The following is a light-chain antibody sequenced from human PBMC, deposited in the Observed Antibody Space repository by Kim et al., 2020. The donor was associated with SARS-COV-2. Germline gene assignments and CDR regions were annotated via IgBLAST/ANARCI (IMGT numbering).Light chain of an antibody. Sequence: EIVMTQSPATLSVSPGERATLSCRASQSVSSNLAWYQQKPGQAPRLLIYGASTRATGIPARFSGSGSGTAFTLTISSLQSADFAVYYCQQYNNFPYTFGQGTKLEI. J-gene: IGKJ2*01. V-gene: IGKV3-15*01. CDR3: QQYNNFPYT. CDR1: QSVSSN. CDR2: GAS.